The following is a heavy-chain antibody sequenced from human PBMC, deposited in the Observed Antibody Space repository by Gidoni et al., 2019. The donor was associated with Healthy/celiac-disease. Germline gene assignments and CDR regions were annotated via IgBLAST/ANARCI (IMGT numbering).Heavy chain of an antibody. CDR1: GFTFSSYA. CDR2: ISGSGGST. Sequence: EVQLLESGGGLVQPGGSLRLSCAASGFTFSSYASSWVRQAPGKGLWWCSAISGSGGSTYYADSVKGRFTISRDNSKNTLYLQMNSLRAEDTAVYYCAKFGSSRPTTSTIDYWGQGTLVTVSS. D-gene: IGHD6-13*01. J-gene: IGHJ4*02. V-gene: IGHV3-23*01. CDR3: AKFGSSRPTTSTIDY.